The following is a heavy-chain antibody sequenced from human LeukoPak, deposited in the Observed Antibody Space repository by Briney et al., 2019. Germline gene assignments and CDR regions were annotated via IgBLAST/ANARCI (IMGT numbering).Heavy chain of an antibody. J-gene: IGHJ4*02. CDR3: ARLKFDVLTGYYEALDY. CDR1: GDSLINFY. V-gene: IGHV4-59*08. Sequence: SGTLSLTCTVSGDSLINFYWSWIPQPPGKGREWIGYVYYSGTTNYNPSLKSRVTMSVDTSKKQFSLKLRSVTAADTAVYYCARLKFDVLTGYYEALDYWGQGTLVTVSS. D-gene: IGHD3-9*01. CDR2: VYYSGTT.